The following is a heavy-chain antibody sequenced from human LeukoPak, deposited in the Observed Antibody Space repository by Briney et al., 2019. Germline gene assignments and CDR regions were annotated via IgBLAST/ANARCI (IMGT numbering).Heavy chain of an antibody. D-gene: IGHD3-10*01. J-gene: IGHJ2*01. V-gene: IGHV1-2*02. CDR3: ARATGDRRILGF. Sequence: ASVKVSCKASGYTFTAYYMHWVRQAPGQGVEWMGWINPNTGDTNYAQTFQGRVTMTRDTSISTAYMVLSRLRSDDTAVYYCARATGDRRILGFWGRGTLVTVSS. CDR1: GYTFTAYY. CDR2: INPNTGDT.